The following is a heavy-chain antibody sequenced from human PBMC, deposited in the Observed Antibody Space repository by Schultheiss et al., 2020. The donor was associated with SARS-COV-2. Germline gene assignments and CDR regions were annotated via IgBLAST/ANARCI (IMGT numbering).Heavy chain of an antibody. CDR2: ISAYNGNT. V-gene: IGHV1-18*01. Sequence: ASVKVSCKASGYTFTSYGVSWVRQAPGQGLEWMGWISAYNGNTNYAQNLQGRITMTTDTSTSTAYMVLRSLRSDDTAVYYCARERVGATRDAFDIWGQGTMVTVSS. J-gene: IGHJ3*02. CDR1: GYTFTSYG. CDR3: ARERVGATRDAFDI. D-gene: IGHD1-26*01.